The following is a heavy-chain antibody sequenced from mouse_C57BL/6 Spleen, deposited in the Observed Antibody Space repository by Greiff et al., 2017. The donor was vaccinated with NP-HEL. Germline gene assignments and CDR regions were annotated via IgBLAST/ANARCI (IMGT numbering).Heavy chain of an antibody. V-gene: IGHV1-26*01. D-gene: IGHD1-1*01. J-gene: IGHJ3*01. CDR1: GYTFTDYY. CDR2: INPNNGGT. CDR3: ARGGDYYGSSLSWFAY. Sequence: VQLQQSGPELVKPGASVKISCKASGYTFTDYYMNWVKQSHGKSLEWIGDINPNNGGTSYNQKFKGKATLTVDKSSSTAYMELRSLTSEDSAVYYCARGGDYYGSSLSWFAYWGQGTLVTVSA.